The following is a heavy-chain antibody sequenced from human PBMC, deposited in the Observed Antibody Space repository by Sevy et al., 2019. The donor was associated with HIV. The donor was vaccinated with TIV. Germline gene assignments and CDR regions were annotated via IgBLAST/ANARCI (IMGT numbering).Heavy chain of an antibody. V-gene: IGHV3-30*04. J-gene: IGHJ4*02. D-gene: IGHD6-19*01. CDR1: GVTFSTYA. CDR3: ARDFRSSGWMGGFDF. CDR2: ISDDGRNK. Sequence: LSLTCAASGVTFSTYAMHWVRQAPGKGLEWVAVISDDGRNKYYTDSVKGRFTISRDNSKNTLYLQMNSLRAEDTAVYYCARDFRSSGWMGGFDFWGQGTLVTVSS.